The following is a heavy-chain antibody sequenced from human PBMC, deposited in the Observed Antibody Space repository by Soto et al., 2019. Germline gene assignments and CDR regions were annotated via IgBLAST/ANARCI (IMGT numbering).Heavy chain of an antibody. CDR3: ARVYYDILTGYYGPFDY. J-gene: IGHJ4*02. V-gene: IGHV3-48*03. CDR2: ISSSGSTI. Sequence: GGSLRLSCAASGFTFSSYEMNWVRQAPGKGLEWVSYISSSGSTIYYADSVKGRFTISRDNAKNSLYLQMNSLRAEDTAVYYCARVYYDILTGYYGPFDYWGQGTLVTVSS. CDR1: GFTFSSYE. D-gene: IGHD3-9*01.